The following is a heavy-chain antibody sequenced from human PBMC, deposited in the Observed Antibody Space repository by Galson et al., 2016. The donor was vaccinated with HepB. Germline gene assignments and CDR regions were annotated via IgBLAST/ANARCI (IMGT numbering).Heavy chain of an antibody. V-gene: IGHV3-33*01. CDR2: IWFDGINK. CDR3: ARSPPPATPTAGSLDI. CDR1: RFTLTTYA. Sequence: SLRLSCATSRFTLTTYAIHWVRQAPGKGLEWLAVIWFDGINKFYADSVKGRFTISRDDSKNTVYLQMNSLIVEDTAVYYCARSPPPATPTAGSLDIWGQGTVLTVSS. J-gene: IGHJ3*02.